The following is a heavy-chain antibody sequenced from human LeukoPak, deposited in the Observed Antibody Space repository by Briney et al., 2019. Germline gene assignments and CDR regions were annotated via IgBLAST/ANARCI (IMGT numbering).Heavy chain of an antibody. V-gene: IGHV4-59*01. CDR1: GGSISSYY. D-gene: IGHD6-6*01. CDR2: IYYSGST. CDR3: ARDSTGSIAARRGKGYYYMDV. J-gene: IGHJ6*03. Sequence: PSETLSLTCTVSGGSISSYYWSWIRQPPGKGLEWIGYIYYSGSTNYNPSLKSRVTISVDTSKNQFSLKLSSVTAADTAVYYCARDSTGSIAARRGKGYYYMDVWGKGTTVTVFS.